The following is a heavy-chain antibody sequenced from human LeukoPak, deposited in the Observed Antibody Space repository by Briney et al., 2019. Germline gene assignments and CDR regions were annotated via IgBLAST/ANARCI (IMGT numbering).Heavy chain of an antibody. V-gene: IGHV1-18*01. CDR1: GDTFTRYG. CDR3: ASISSSWHAFDI. D-gene: IGHD6-13*01. J-gene: IGHJ3*02. CDR2: ISAYNGKT. Sequence: GASVKVSCKASGDTFTRYGISWVRQAPGQGLECMGWISAYNGKTNYVEKLQGRVTMTTDTSTSTAYMELRSLRSDDTAVYYCASISSSWHAFDIWGQGTMVTVSS.